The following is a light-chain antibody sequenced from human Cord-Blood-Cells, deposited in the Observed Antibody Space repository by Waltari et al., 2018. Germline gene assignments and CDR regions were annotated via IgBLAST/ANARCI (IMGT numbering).Light chain of an antibody. J-gene: IGKJ3*01. CDR1: QSVSSN. CDR2: GAS. CDR3: QQYNNWPPFT. V-gene: IGKV3-15*01. Sequence: EIVMTQSPATLSVSPGERATLSCRASQSVSSNLAWYQQKPGQAPRLLIYGASTRATGIPARFSGSGSGTEFTLTISRLQSEYFAVYYCQQYNNWPPFTFGPGTKVDIK.